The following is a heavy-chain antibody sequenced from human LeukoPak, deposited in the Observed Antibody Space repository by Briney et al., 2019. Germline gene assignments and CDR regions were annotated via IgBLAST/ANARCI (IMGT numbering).Heavy chain of an antibody. CDR3: AGRSIAVAYREVYMDV. D-gene: IGHD6-19*01. CDR1: GGSISSYY. J-gene: IGHJ6*03. V-gene: IGHV4-59*12. CDR2: VYYSGST. Sequence: PSETLSLTCTVSGGSISSYYWSWIRQPPGKGLEWIAYVYYSGSTNYNPSLKSRVTISVDTSKNQFSLKLSSVTAADTAVYYCAGRSIAVAYREVYMDVWGKGTTVTVSS.